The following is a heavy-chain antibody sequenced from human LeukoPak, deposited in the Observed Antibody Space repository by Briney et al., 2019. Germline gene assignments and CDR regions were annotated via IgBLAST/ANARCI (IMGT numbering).Heavy chain of an antibody. J-gene: IGHJ4*02. D-gene: IGHD3-3*01. CDR3: ARASTIFGHFAY. CDR2: IYYSGST. CDR1: GGSISVTPYY. Sequence: PSETLSLTCAISGGSISVTPYYWGWTRQPPGKGLEWIGSIYYSGSTYYNPSLKSRLTISVDTSKNQFSLKLTSVTAADTAVYYCARASTIFGHFAYWGRGTLVTVSS. V-gene: IGHV4-39*07.